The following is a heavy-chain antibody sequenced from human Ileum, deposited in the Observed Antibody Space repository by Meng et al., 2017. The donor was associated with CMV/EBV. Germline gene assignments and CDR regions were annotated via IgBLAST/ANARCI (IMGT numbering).Heavy chain of an antibody. J-gene: IGHJ4*02. D-gene: IGHD3-10*01. CDR1: GGSFMDYY. Sequence: QVELEESGPGLLKPSETLSLSCPGSGGSFMDYYWNLIRQPAGQGLEWIGRIHSNGATDYNPSLQSRVTMSVDSSKNEFFLGLSFVTAADTAIYYCARRRGPRGYIDYWGQGILVTVSS. V-gene: IGHV4-4*07. CDR3: ARRRGPRGYIDY. CDR2: IHSNGAT.